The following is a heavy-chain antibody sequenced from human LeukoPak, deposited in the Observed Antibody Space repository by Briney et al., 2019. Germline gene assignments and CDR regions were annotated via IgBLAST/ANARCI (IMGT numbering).Heavy chain of an antibody. CDR3: TRVLWGNWFDP. D-gene: IGHD2-21*01. V-gene: IGHV3-72*01. J-gene: IGHJ5*02. Sequence: GGSLRLSCAASGFSFSDHHMDWVRQAPGKRLEWVAHTRNKANSHTTEYAASVKGRFTISRDDSKSSLYLQMNSLKTEDTAVYYCTRVLWGNWFDPWGQGTLVTVSS. CDR2: TRNKANSHTT. CDR1: GFSFSDHH.